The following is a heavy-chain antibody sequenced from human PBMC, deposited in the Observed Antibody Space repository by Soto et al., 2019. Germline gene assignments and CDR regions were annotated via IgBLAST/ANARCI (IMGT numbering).Heavy chain of an antibody. CDR2: ISSDGSYK. CDR3: AKDVRSETTSVDP. D-gene: IGHD1-7*01. J-gene: IGHJ5*02. Sequence: PGGSLRLSCAASGFTFINYGMHWVRQAPGKGLEWVAVISSDGSYKYYADSLKGRFTISRDNSKNTLYLQINSLRAEDAAVYYCAKDVRSETTSVDPWGQGTLVTVSS. CDR1: GFTFINYG. V-gene: IGHV3-30*18.